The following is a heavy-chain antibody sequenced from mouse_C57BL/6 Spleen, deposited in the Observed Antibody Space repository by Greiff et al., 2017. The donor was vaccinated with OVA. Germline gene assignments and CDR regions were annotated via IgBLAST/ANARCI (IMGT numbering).Heavy chain of an antibody. CDR3: ARALYDYYY. CDR2: INPNNGGT. J-gene: IGHJ2*01. D-gene: IGHD2-4*01. Sequence: EVQLQQSGPELVKPGASVKISCKASGYTFTDYYMNWVKQSHGKSLEWIGDINPNNGGTSYNQKFKGKATLTVDKSSSTAYMELRSLTSEDSAVYYCARALYDYYYWGQGTTLTVSS. V-gene: IGHV1-26*01. CDR1: GYTFTDYY.